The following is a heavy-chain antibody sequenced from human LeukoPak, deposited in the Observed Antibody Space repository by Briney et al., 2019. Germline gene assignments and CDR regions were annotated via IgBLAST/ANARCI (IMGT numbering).Heavy chain of an antibody. V-gene: IGHV3-23*01. CDR3: AKGHYYDSRGYSHFDY. J-gene: IGHJ4*02. CDR1: GFTFSSYA. Sequence: QSGGSLRLSCAASGFTFSSYAMSWVRQAPGKGLEWVAAISGSGGSTYYADSVKGRFTISRDNSKNTLYLQMNSLRAEDTAVYYCAKGHYYDSRGYSHFDYWGQGTLVTVSS. D-gene: IGHD3-22*01. CDR2: ISGSGGST.